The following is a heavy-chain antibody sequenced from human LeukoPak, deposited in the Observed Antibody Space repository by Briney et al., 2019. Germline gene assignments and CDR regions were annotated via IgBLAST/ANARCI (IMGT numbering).Heavy chain of an antibody. CDR2: IGNKVSNYAT. Sequence: GGSLKLSCAASGFTFSGSAMHWVRQASGKGLEWVGHIGNKVSNYATEYAASLRGRFTISRDDSKDTAYLQVNSLKAEDTAVYYCAGNYDSWTGLNYWGQGTLVTVSS. D-gene: IGHD3-3*01. CDR3: AGNYDSWTGLNY. J-gene: IGHJ4*02. V-gene: IGHV3-73*01. CDR1: GFTFSGSA.